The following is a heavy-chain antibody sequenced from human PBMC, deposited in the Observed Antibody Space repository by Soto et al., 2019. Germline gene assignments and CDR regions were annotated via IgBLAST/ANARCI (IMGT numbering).Heavy chain of an antibody. CDR2: IYYSGST. Sequence: QVQLQESGPGLVKPSQTLSLTCTVSGGSISSGDYYWSWIRQPPGKGLEWIGYIYYSGSTYYNPSLKSRVTLSVETSKNQSSLKLSSVPAADPAVYYCARDRGYCSGGSCSSGSWGQGTLVTVSS. CDR1: GGSISSGDYY. J-gene: IGHJ5*02. CDR3: ARDRGYCSGGSCSSGS. D-gene: IGHD2-15*01. V-gene: IGHV4-30-4*01.